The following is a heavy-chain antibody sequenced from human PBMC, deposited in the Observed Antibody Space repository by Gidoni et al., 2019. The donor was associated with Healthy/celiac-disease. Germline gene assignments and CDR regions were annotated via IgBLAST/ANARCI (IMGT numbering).Heavy chain of an antibody. V-gene: IGHV3-49*03. CDR1: GFTFGDYA. D-gene: IGHD3-10*01. CDR2: IRSKAYGGTT. J-gene: IGHJ4*02. Sequence: EVQLVESGGGLVPPGRSLRLSCTASGFTFGDYAMSWFRQAPGKGLEWVGFIRSKAYGGTTEYAASVKGRFTISRDDSKSIAYLQMNSLKTEDTAVYYCTRAARFGELFFDYWGQGTLVTVSS. CDR3: TRAARFGELFFDY.